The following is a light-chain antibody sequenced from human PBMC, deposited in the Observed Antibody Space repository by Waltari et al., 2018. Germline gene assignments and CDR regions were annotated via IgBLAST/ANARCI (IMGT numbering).Light chain of an antibody. V-gene: IGLV1-44*01. CDR1: SSNIGTNT. CDR3: VALDDSLNAYV. Sequence: QSVLTQPSSASGTPGQRVTISCSGSSSNIGTNTVNWYQHLPGTAPKVLIDRDNQRHSGVPNRFSGSKSGTSASLAIVGLQSEDEADYFCVALDDSLNAYVFGTGTKVTVL. J-gene: IGLJ1*01. CDR2: RDN.